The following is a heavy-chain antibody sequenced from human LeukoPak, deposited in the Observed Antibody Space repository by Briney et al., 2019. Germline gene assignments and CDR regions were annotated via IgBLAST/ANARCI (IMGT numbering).Heavy chain of an antibody. CDR3: AAEYTSGYLYYYIMDV. CDR1: GFTFTRSA. Sequence: SVKVSCKASGFTFTRSAVQWVRQARGQRLEWIGWIVVGSGNTNYAQKFQERVTITRDKSTNTAYMELSSLRSEDTAVYYCAAEYTSGYLYYYIMDVWGQGTTVTVSS. D-gene: IGHD6-19*01. CDR2: IVVGSGNT. V-gene: IGHV1-58*01. J-gene: IGHJ6*02.